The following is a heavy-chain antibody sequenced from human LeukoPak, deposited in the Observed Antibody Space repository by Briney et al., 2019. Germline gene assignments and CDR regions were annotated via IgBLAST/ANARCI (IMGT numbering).Heavy chain of an antibody. J-gene: IGHJ4*02. V-gene: IGHV5-51*01. CDR2: IHPGDSDI. CDR3: ARRQAGATDY. CDR1: GYSFTSYW. Sequence: GESLQISCKGSGYSFTSYWIGWVRQMPGKGLQWMGIIHPGDSDIRYSPSFQGQVTISADKSISTAYLQWSNLKASDTAMYYCARRQAGATDYWGQGTLVTVSS. D-gene: IGHD1-26*01.